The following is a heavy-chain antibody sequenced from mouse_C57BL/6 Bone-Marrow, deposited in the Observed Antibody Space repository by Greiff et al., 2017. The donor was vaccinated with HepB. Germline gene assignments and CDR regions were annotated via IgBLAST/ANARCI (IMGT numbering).Heavy chain of an antibody. CDR3: ARRLRRYYAMDY. J-gene: IGHJ4*01. V-gene: IGHV1-55*01. Sequence: QVQLQQPGAELVKPGASVKMSCKASGYTFTSYWITWVKQRPGQGLEWIGDIYPGSGSTNYNEKFKSKATLTVDTSSSTAYMQLSSLTSEDSAVYYCARRLRRYYAMDYWVKEPQSPSPQ. CDR2: IYPGSGST. CDR1: GYTFTSYW. D-gene: IGHD2-2*01.